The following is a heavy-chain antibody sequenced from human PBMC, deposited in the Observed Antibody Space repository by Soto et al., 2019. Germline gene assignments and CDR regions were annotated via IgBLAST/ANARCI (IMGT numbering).Heavy chain of an antibody. D-gene: IGHD6-6*01. CDR1: GFTFSSYA. CDR3: AKGGLYSSSYYFDY. CDR2: ISGSGGST. Sequence: GGSLRLSCVASGFTFSSYAMSWVRQAPGKGLEWVSAISGSGGSTYYADSVKGRFTISRDNSKNTLYLQMNSLRAEDTAVYYCAKGGLYSSSYYFDYWGQGTLVTVSS. V-gene: IGHV3-23*01. J-gene: IGHJ4*02.